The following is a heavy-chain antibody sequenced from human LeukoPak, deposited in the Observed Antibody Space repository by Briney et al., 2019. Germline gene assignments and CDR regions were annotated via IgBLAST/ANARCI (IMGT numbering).Heavy chain of an antibody. V-gene: IGHV4-61*03. CDR3: ARVGLYNSSGYSFDY. D-gene: IGHD3-22*01. Sequence: PSETLSLTCTVSVGSVSSGSYYWSWIRQPPGKGLEWFGYIYYSGTTNYNRSLKSRLTISVATSKNHCSFKLSSGTAADTAVYYCARVGLYNSSGYSFDYWGEGTLVTASS. J-gene: IGHJ4*02. CDR2: IYYSGTT. CDR1: VGSVSSGSYY.